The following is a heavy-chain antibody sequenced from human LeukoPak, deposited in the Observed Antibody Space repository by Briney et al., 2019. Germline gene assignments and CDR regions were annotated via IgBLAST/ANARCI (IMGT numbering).Heavy chain of an antibody. CDR3: AKDRNWNYDMDY. CDR1: GFTFNSYS. CDR2: ITSASSYM. V-gene: IGHV3-21*01. Sequence: PGGSLRLSCAASGFTFNSYSMNWVRQAPGKGLEWVSSITSASSYMYYADSVKGRFTISRDNSKNTLYLQMNSLRAEDTAVYYCAKDRNWNYDMDYWGQGTLVTVSS. D-gene: IGHD1-7*01. J-gene: IGHJ4*02.